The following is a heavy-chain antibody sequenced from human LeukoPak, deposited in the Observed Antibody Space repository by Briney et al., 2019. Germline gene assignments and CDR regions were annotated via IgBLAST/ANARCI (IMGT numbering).Heavy chain of an antibody. Sequence: PGGSLRLSCTASGFTFTSYGMNWVRQAPGKGLEWQSFIDTSGSYIYYGDSLKGRVTISRDNAKNSLYLQMNGLRAEDTAVYYCARGRSITLLRGVAMSDGFDIWGQGAMVTVSS. D-gene: IGHD3-10*01. CDR3: ARGRSITLLRGVAMSDGFDI. CDR2: IDTSGSYI. J-gene: IGHJ3*02. CDR1: GFTFTSYG. V-gene: IGHV3-21*01.